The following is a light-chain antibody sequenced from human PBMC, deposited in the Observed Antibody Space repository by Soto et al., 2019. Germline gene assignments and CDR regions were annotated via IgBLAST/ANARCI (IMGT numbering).Light chain of an antibody. Sequence: DSVLTQSPGTLSLSPGERATLSCRASQSVSSNYFAWYQQKPGQAPKLLIYGASTRATGILDRFSGSGSGTAFTLIISRLEPKDSAVYYCQQYDIAPTWTFGQGTKVEIK. V-gene: IGKV3-20*01. CDR1: QSVSSNY. CDR2: GAS. J-gene: IGKJ1*01. CDR3: QQYDIAPTWT.